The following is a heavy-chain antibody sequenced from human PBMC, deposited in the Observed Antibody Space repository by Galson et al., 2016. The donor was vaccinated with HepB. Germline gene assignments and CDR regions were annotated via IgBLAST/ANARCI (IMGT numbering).Heavy chain of an antibody. D-gene: IGHD1-1*01. CDR2: IYHSGIT. J-gene: IGHJ4*02. CDR3: ARGNEELDEFDY. V-gene: IGHV4-4*02. Sequence: SETLSLTCAVSGGSISISNWWSWVRQPPGKGLEWIGEIYHSGITNYNPSLKSRVTISVDESKNQFSLKLSSVTAADTAVYYCARGNEELDEFDYWGQGTLVTVSS. CDR1: GGSISISNW.